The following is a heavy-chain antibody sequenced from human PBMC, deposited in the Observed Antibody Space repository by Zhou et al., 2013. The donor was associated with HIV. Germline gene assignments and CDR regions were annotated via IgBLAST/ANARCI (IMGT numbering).Heavy chain of an antibody. CDR1: GYALTDLS. J-gene: IGHJ4*02. Sequence: QVQLVQSGAELKKPGASVTVSCQVSGYALTDLSMYWVRQAPGQGLEWMGWINPNSGGTNYAQKFQGRVTMTRDTSISTAYMELRRLRSDDTAVYYCARAYRFWSGYYTGDYFDYWGQGTLVTVSS. V-gene: IGHV1-2*02. D-gene: IGHD3-3*01. CDR2: INPNSGGT. CDR3: ARAYRFWSGYYTGDYFDY.